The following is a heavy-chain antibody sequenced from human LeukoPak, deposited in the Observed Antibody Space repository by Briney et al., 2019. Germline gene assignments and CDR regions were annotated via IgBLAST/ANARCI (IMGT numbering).Heavy chain of an antibody. CDR1: GFTFSGYW. Sequence: PGGSLRLSCAASGFTFSGYWMSWVRQAPGKGLEWVANIKQDGSEKYYVDSVKGRFTISRDNAKNSLYLQMNSLRAEDTAVYYCAREVTPYYWGQGTLVTVSS. CDR2: IKQDGSEK. CDR3: AREVTPYY. D-gene: IGHD2-21*02. J-gene: IGHJ4*02. V-gene: IGHV3-7*01.